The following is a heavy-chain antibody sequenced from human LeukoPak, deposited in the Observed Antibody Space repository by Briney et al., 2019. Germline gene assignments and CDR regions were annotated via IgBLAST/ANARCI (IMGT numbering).Heavy chain of an antibody. CDR2: ISSSSSYI. D-gene: IGHD3-22*01. Sequence: PGGSLRLSCSASGFTFSSYSMNWVRQAPGKGLEWVSSISSSSSYIYYADSVKGRFTISRDNAKNSLYLQMNSLRAEDTAVYYCARDQTTLTYYYDSSGYYINLPFDYWGQGTLVTVSS. CDR3: ARDQTTLTYYYDSSGYYINLPFDY. CDR1: GFTFSSYS. V-gene: IGHV3-21*01. J-gene: IGHJ4*02.